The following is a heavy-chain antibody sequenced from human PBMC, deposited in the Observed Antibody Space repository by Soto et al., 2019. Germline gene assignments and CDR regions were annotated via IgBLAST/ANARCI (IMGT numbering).Heavy chain of an antibody. J-gene: IGHJ4*02. V-gene: IGHV3-30-3*01. D-gene: IGHD2-2*01. CDR1: GFTFSSYA. CDR3: ARDTGIVVVPAAFVDY. Sequence: QVQLVESGGGVVQPGRSLRLSCAASGFTFSSYAMHWVRQAPGKGLKWVAVISYDGSNKYYADSVKGRFTISRDNSKNTLYLQMNSLRAEDTAVYYCARDTGIVVVPAAFVDYWGQGTLVTVSS. CDR2: ISYDGSNK.